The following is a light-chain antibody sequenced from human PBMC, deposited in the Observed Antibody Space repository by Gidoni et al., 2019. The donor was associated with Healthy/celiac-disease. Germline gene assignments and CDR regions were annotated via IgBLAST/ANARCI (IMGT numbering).Light chain of an antibody. V-gene: IGKV3-11*01. CDR2: DAS. CDR3: QQRSNWRGLT. J-gene: IGKJ4*01. Sequence: EIVLTQSPATLSLSPGERATLSCRASQRVSSYLAWYQQKPGQAPRLLIYDASNRATGIPARFSGSGSGTDFTLTISSLEPEDFAVYYCQQRSNWRGLTFGGXTKVEIK. CDR1: QRVSSY.